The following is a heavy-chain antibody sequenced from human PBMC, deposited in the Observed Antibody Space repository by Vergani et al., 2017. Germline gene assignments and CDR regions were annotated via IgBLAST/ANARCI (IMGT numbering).Heavy chain of an antibody. J-gene: IGHJ4*02. CDR2: IIPIFGTA. Sequence: QVQLVQSGAEVKKPGSSVKVSCKASGGTFSSYAISWVRQAPGQGLEWMGGIIPIFGTANYAQKFQGRVTITADESTSTAYMELSSLRSEDTAVYYCARRGTIFGVVRGAYYFDYWGQGTLVTVSS. CDR1: GGTFSSYA. D-gene: IGHD3-3*01. CDR3: ARRGTIFGVVRGAYYFDY. V-gene: IGHV1-69*01.